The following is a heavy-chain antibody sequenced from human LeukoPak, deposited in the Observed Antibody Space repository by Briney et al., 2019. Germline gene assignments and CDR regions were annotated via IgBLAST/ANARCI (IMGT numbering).Heavy chain of an antibody. J-gene: IGHJ4*02. V-gene: IGHV3-7*01. CDR1: GFTFNSYW. CDR2: INPDGSGK. CDR3: ASKQGDY. Sequence: GGSLRLSCAASGFTFNSYWMIWVRQAPGKGLEWVANINPDGSGKYYVDSVKGRFTISRDNAKKSLYLQMNSLRAEDTAVYYCASKQGDYWGQGTLVIVSS.